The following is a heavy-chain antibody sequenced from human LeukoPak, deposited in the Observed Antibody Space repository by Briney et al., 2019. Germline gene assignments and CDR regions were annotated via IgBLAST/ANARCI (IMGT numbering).Heavy chain of an antibody. D-gene: IGHD6-13*01. CDR1: GFTFSSYG. CDR2: ISYDGSNK. J-gene: IGHJ4*02. Sequence: PGRSLRLSCAASGFTFSSYGMHRVRQAPGKGLEWVAVISYDGSNKYYADSVKGRFTISRDNSKNTLYLQMNSLRAEDTAVYYCAKDYSGSSSWIDYWGQGTLVTVSS. V-gene: IGHV3-30*18. CDR3: AKDYSGSSSWIDY.